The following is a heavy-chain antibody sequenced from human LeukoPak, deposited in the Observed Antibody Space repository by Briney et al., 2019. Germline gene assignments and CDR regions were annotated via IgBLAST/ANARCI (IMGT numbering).Heavy chain of an antibody. CDR3: ARATSSQFRPFDI. Sequence: GGSLTLSCAASGFTVSRNYMTWVRQAPGKGLEWVSVIYSGGNTYYPKSVKGRFTVSRDHSNTTLFFQMSSLRVEDTAVYYCARATSSQFRPFDIWGQGTMVTVSS. CDR2: IYSGGNT. D-gene: IGHD1-1*01. V-gene: IGHV3-53*01. J-gene: IGHJ3*02. CDR1: GFTVSRNY.